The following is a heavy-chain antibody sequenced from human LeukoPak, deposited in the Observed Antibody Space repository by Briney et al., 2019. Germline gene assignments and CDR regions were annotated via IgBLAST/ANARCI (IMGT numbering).Heavy chain of an antibody. CDR3: ARERSNSSALQPLDY. Sequence: PGGSLRLSCAASGFTFSSYAMSWVRQAPGKGLEWVSAISGSDDSTYYTDSVKGRFTISRDNSKNTLYLQMNSLRAEDTAVYYCARERSNSSALQPLDYWGQGTLVTVSS. CDR1: GFTFSSYA. J-gene: IGHJ4*02. V-gene: IGHV3-23*01. D-gene: IGHD6-19*01. CDR2: ISGSDDST.